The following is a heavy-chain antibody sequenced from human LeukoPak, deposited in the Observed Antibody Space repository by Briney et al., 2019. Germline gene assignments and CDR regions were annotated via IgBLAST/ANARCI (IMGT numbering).Heavy chain of an antibody. V-gene: IGHV1-8*01. CDR2: MNPNSGNT. Sequence: ASVKVSCKASGYTFTTYDINWVRQATGQGLEWMGWMNPNSGNTGYAQRFQGRVTMTRDTSISTAYMELNSLTSEDAAVYYCAKNVRDTGTFDYWGQGTLVTVSS. J-gene: IGHJ4*02. D-gene: IGHD5-18*01. CDR1: GYTFTTYD. CDR3: AKNVRDTGTFDY.